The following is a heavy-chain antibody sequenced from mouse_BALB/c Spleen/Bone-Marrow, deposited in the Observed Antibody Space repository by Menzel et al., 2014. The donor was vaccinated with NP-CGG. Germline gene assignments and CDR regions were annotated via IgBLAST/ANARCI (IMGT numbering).Heavy chain of an antibody. D-gene: IGHD2-13*01. CDR2: INPSNGGT. CDR1: GYTFTSYY. Sequence: VKLQESGAELVKPGASVKLSCKASGYTFTSYYMYWVKQRPGQGLEWIGEINPSNGGTNFNEKFKSKGTLTVDKSSSTAYMQLSSLTSEDSAVYYCTREGDSPFAYWGQGTLVTVSA. J-gene: IGHJ3*01. V-gene: IGHV1S81*02. CDR3: TREGDSPFAY.